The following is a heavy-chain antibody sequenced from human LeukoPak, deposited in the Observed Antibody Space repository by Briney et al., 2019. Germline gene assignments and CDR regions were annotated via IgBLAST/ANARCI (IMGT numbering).Heavy chain of an antibody. CDR3: ARSLPGGNGAFDI. J-gene: IGHJ3*02. D-gene: IGHD4-23*01. CDR2: IIPIFGTA. V-gene: IGHV1-69*05. Sequence: GASVKVSCKASGGTFSSYAISWVRQAPGQGLEWMGGIIPIFGTANYAQKFQGRVTITTDESTSTAYMELSSLRSEDTAVYYCARSLPGGNGAFDIWGQGTMVTVSS. CDR1: GGTFSSYA.